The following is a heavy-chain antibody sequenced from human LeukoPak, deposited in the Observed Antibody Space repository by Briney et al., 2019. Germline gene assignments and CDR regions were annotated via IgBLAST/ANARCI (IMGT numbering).Heavy chain of an antibody. Sequence: GGSLRLSCAASGFTFSSYAMSWVRQAPGKGLEWVSAISGSGGSTYYADSVKGRFTISRDNSKNTLYLQMNSLRAEDTAVYYCAKANSSGWYQLAWFDPWGQGTPVTVSS. V-gene: IGHV3-23*01. CDR3: AKANSSGWYQLAWFDP. D-gene: IGHD6-19*01. CDR1: GFTFSSYA. CDR2: ISGSGGST. J-gene: IGHJ5*02.